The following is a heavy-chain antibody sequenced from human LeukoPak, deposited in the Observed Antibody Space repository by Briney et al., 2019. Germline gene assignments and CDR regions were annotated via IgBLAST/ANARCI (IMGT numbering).Heavy chain of an antibody. D-gene: IGHD5-24*01. Sequence: GGSLRLSCAASGFTFSDYWMNWVRQAPGKGLECLANIKQDGSETYYADSVKGRFTISRDNAKNSLYLQMNSLRAEDTAVYYCARETPRRGETRDGYRWGQGTLVTVSS. V-gene: IGHV3-7*01. CDR2: IKQDGSET. CDR3: ARETPRRGETRDGYR. J-gene: IGHJ4*02. CDR1: GFTFSDYW.